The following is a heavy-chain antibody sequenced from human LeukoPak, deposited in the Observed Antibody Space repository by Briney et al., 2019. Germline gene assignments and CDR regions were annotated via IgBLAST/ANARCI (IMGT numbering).Heavy chain of an antibody. CDR1: GFTFSSYG. V-gene: IGHV3-30*02. CDR2: IRYDGSNK. D-gene: IGHD3-22*01. Sequence: GGSLRLSCAASGFTFSSYGMHWVRQAPGKGLEWVAFIRYDGSNKYYADSVKGRFTISRDNSKNTLYLQMNSLRAEDTAVYYCAKVGGYDSSGYPLYFDYWGQGTLVTVSS. J-gene: IGHJ4*02. CDR3: AKVGGYDSSGYPLYFDY.